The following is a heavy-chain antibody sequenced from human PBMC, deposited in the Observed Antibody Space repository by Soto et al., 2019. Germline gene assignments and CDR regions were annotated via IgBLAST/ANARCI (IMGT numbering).Heavy chain of an antibody. CDR3: ARSGCSGGSCYSYYFDY. J-gene: IGHJ4*02. CDR1: GYTFTSYG. D-gene: IGHD2-15*01. V-gene: IGHV1-18*01. CDR2: ISAYNGNT. Sequence: QVQLVQSGAEVKKPGASVKVSCKASGYTFTSYGISWVRQAPGQGLEWMGWISAYNGNTNYAQKLQGRVTMTTDTSTSTAYMELRRLRSDATAVYYCARSGCSGGSCYSYYFDYWGQGTLVTVSS.